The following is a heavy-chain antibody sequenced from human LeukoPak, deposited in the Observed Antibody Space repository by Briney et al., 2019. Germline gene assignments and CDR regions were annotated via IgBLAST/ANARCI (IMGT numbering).Heavy chain of an antibody. CDR3: AKPRGGYYFDY. Sequence: HPGGSLRLSCAASGFTFSVYGRHWVRQGPGKGLEWVALISHDGGNKNYTDSVKGRFTISRDNSKNTVYLQMNSLRPEDTAVYYCAKPRGGYYFDYWGQGTLVTVSS. V-gene: IGHV3-30*18. CDR2: ISHDGGNK. D-gene: IGHD3-3*01. J-gene: IGHJ4*02. CDR1: GFTFSVYG.